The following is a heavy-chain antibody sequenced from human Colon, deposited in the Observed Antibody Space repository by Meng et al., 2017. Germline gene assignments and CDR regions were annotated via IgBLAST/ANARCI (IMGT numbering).Heavy chain of an antibody. Sequence: SETLSLTCTVSGGSISSGGYYWSWLRQHPGKGLEWIGYIYYSGSTYYNPTLKSRVTISVDTSKNQFSLKLSSVTAAYTAVYYCARVNYDILTGYSYYFDYWGQGTLVTVSS. CDR2: IYYSGST. CDR1: GGSISSGGYY. V-gene: IGHV4-31*03. CDR3: ARVNYDILTGYSYYFDY. J-gene: IGHJ4*02. D-gene: IGHD3-9*01.